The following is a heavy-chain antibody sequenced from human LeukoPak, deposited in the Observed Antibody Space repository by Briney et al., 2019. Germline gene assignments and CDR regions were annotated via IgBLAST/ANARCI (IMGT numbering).Heavy chain of an antibody. Sequence: SQTLSLTCTVSGGSISSGGYYWSWIRQHPGKGLEWIGYIYYSGSTYYNPSLKSRVTISVDTSKNQFSLKLSSVTAADTAVYYCARRGSSWPKYNWFDPWGQGTLVTVSS. CDR3: ARRGSSWPKYNWFDP. D-gene: IGHD6-13*01. CDR1: GGSISSGGYY. J-gene: IGHJ5*02. CDR2: IYYSGST. V-gene: IGHV4-31*03.